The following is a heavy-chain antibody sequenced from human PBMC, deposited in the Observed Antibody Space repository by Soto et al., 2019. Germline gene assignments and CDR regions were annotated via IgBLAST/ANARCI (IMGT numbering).Heavy chain of an antibody. CDR3: AADVDCSSTRCYPYNFDI. CDR1: GVTFTRSA. J-gene: IGHJ3*02. CDR2: IVVGSGNT. V-gene: IGHV1-58*01. D-gene: IGHD2-2*01. Sequence: QMQLVQSGPEVKKPGTSVKVSCKASGVTFTRSAVQWVRQARGQRLEWIGWIVVGSGNTNYAQKFQERVTITRDMYTSTVYMELSSLRSEDTAVYYCAADVDCSSTRCYPYNFDIWGQGTMVTVSS.